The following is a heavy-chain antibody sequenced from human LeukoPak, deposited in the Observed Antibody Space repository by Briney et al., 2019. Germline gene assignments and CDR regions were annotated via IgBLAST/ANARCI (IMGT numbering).Heavy chain of an antibody. CDR1: GYTFTVYY. CDR3: ARDRVAVAGLFDY. CDR2: INPNSGGT. V-gene: IGHV1-2*06. J-gene: IGHJ4*02. D-gene: IGHD6-19*01. Sequence: ASVKVSCKASGYTFTVYYMHWVRQAPGQGLEWMGRINPNSGGTNYAQKFQGRVTITADESTSTAYMELSSLRSEDTAVYYCARDRVAVAGLFDYWGQGTLVTVSS.